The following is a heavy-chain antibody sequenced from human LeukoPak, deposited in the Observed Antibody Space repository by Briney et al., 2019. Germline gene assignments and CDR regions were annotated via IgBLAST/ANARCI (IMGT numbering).Heavy chain of an antibody. CDR1: GYTFTSYD. V-gene: IGHV1-8*01. CDR2: MDPNSGNT. J-gene: IGHJ4*02. Sequence: GASVKVSCKASGYTFTSYDINWVRQATGQGLEWMGWMDPNSGNTGYAQKFQGRVTMTRNISISTAYMELSSLRSEDTAVYYCARDRGYVSASPCDYWGQGTLVTVSS. D-gene: IGHD5-12*01. CDR3: ARDRGYVSASPCDY.